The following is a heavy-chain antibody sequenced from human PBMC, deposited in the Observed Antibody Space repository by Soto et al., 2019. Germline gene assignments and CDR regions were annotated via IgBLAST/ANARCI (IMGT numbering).Heavy chain of an antibody. D-gene: IGHD6-13*01. CDR2: MNPINGAT. Sequence: GASVKVSCKASGYDFTAYDINWVRQASGQGLEWMGWMNPINGATGSARRFQGRVSMTRNTATGTAYLELTSLRSDDSAVYYCGRGPSPRAPAGGTPYYFAMDVWGXGTTVNVSS. J-gene: IGHJ6*02. CDR3: GRGPSPRAPAGGTPYYFAMDV. V-gene: IGHV1-8*02. CDR1: GYDFTAYD.